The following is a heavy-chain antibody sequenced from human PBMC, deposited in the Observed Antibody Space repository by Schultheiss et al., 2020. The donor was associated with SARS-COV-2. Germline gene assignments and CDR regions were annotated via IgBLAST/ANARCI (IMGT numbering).Heavy chain of an antibody. D-gene: IGHD2-15*01. CDR3: AATEDIVLLVASY. Sequence: SETLSLTCTVSGGSISSGSYYWSWIRQPAGKGLEWIGSIYYSGSTYYNPSLKSRVTISVDTSKNQFSLKLSSVTAADTAVYYCAATEDIVLLVASYWGQGILVTVSS. J-gene: IGHJ4*01. V-gene: IGHV4-39*01. CDR2: IYYSGST. CDR1: GGSISSGSYY.